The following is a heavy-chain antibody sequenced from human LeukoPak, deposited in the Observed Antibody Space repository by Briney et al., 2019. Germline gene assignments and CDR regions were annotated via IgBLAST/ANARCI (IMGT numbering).Heavy chain of an antibody. Sequence: SETLSLTCAVYGGSFSGYYWSWIRQPPGKGLEWIGEINHSGSTNYNPSLKSRVTISVDTSKNQFSLKLSSVTAADMAVYYCARGRSYYGSGDTFDYWGQGTLVTVSS. J-gene: IGHJ4*02. CDR1: GGSFSGYY. V-gene: IGHV4-34*01. CDR2: INHSGST. D-gene: IGHD3-10*01. CDR3: ARGRSYYGSGDTFDY.